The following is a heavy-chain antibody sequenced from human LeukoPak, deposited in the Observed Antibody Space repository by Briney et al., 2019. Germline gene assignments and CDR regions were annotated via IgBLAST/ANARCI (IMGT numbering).Heavy chain of an antibody. CDR1: GGTFSSYA. CDR3: ATYDFWSGYYQNYYFDY. Sequence: SVKLSCKASGGTFSSYAISWVRQAPGQGLEWMGGIIPIFGTANYAQKFQGRVTMTTDTSTSTAYMELRSLRSDDTAVYYCATYDFWSGYYQNYYFDYWGQGTLVTVSS. V-gene: IGHV1-69*05. D-gene: IGHD3-3*01. J-gene: IGHJ4*02. CDR2: IIPIFGTA.